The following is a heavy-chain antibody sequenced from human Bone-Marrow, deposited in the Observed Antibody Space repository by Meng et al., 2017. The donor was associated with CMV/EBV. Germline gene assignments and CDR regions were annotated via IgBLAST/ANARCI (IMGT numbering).Heavy chain of an antibody. Sequence: ASVKVSCKASGHTFRSYGISWVRQAPGQGLEWMGWISAHNGNTNYAQKFQGRVTMTTDTSRSTAYMELRSLTSDDTAVYYCARDGRLRFLEWLCDYWGQGTLVTVSS. V-gene: IGHV1-18*01. D-gene: IGHD3-3*01. CDR2: ISAHNGNT. J-gene: IGHJ4*02. CDR1: GHTFRSYG. CDR3: ARDGRLRFLEWLCDY.